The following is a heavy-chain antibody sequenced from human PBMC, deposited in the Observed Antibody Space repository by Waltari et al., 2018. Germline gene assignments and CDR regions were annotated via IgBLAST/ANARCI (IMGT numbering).Heavy chain of an antibody. CDR3: ARGQGQEYQLLDAFDI. V-gene: IGHV5-51*01. CDR1: GYSFTSYW. D-gene: IGHD2-2*01. CDR2: IYPGDSDT. Sequence: EVQLVQSGAEVKKPGESLKISCKGSGYSFTSYWIGWVRQIPGKGLEWVGVIYPGDSDTRYSPSFQCQVTISADKSISTAYLQWSSLKASDTAMYYCARGQGQEYQLLDAFDIWGQGTMVTVSS. J-gene: IGHJ3*02.